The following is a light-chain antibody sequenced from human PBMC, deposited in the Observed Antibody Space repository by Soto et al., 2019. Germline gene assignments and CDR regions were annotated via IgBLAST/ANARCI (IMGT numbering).Light chain of an antibody. CDR3: MQGKHWPYT. CDR2: RVS. V-gene: IGKV2-30*01. Sequence: VVMTQSPLSLPVTLGEPSSVSCRSSQSLVDNDAYSYLSWFHQRPGQSQRRRIYRVSNRYSGVTDRFRGSGPVTDFTLSIRTVEAEDVGVYYGMQGKHWPYTFGQGTQLEI. CDR1: QSLVDNDAYSY. J-gene: IGKJ2*01.